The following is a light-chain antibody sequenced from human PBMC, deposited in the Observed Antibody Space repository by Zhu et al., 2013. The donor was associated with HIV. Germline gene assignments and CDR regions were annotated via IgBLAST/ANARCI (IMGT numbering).Light chain of an antibody. CDR1: QSVLXSSNNKNY. CDR3: QQYYSTPYT. J-gene: IGKJ2*01. V-gene: IGKV4-1*01. CDR2: WAS. Sequence: DIVMTQSPDSLAVSLGERATINCKSSQSVLXSSNNKNYLAWYQQKPGQPPKLLIYWASTRESGVPDRFSGSGSGTDFTLTISSLQAEDVAVYYCQQYYSTPYTFGQGTKLEIK.